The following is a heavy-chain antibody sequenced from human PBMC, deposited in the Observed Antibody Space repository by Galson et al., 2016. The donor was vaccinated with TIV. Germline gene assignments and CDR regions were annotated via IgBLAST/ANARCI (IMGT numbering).Heavy chain of an antibody. V-gene: IGHV1-18*01. J-gene: IGHJ6*03. Sequence: SVKVSCKASDYTLSSYSISWVRQAPGQGLEWLGWISGYNGNKNYAQKFQGRVTMTTDTSTSTAYMELRSLRSDDTAVYYCARVPTKTFDFWSGYDNSFCMDVWGKGTTVIVSS. CDR2: ISGYNGNK. CDR1: DYTLSSYS. D-gene: IGHD3-3*01. CDR3: ARVPTKTFDFWSGYDNSFCMDV.